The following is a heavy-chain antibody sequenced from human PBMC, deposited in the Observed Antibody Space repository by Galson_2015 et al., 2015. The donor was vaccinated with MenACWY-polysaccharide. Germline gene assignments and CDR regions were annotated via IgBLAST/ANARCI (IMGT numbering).Heavy chain of an antibody. V-gene: IGHV3-23*01. Sequence: SLRLSCAASGFTFTSYAVSWVRQAPGKGLEWVSGISGSGGTTFYADSVKGRFTISRDNSKNTLYLQLNSLRAEDTAVYYCAKEPGITVAGMWVYNWFDPWGQGTLVTVSS. J-gene: IGHJ5*02. CDR1: GFTFTSYA. CDR2: ISGSGGTT. D-gene: IGHD6-19*01. CDR3: AKEPGITVAGMWVYNWFDP.